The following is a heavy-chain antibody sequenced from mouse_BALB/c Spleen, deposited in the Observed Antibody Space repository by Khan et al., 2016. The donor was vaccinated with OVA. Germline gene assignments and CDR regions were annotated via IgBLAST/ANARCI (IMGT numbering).Heavy chain of an antibody. CDR2: INPSNDYT. Sequence: QVQLKESGAELARPGASVKMSCKTSGYTFTTYPLHWVKQRPGRSLEWIGYINPSNDYTNYNQKFKDKSTLTADKSSSTAYMQLSSLTSEDSAVYYCARSGQLGLRGGFTYWGQGTLVTVSA. D-gene: IGHD3-2*01. CDR1: GYTFTTYP. J-gene: IGHJ3*01. CDR3: ARSGQLGLRGGFTY. V-gene: IGHV1-4*01.